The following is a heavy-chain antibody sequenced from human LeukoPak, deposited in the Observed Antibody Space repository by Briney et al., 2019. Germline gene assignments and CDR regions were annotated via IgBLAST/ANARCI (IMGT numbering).Heavy chain of an antibody. Sequence: GGSLRLSCAVSGFTFSSYAMSWVRQAPGEGLEWVSAISGSGSSTYYADSVKGRFTISRDNPKNTLYLQMNNLRAEDTAVYYCAKGYCSGGSCYSRTFDYWGQGTLVTVSS. CDR2: ISGSGSST. J-gene: IGHJ4*02. V-gene: IGHV3-23*01. D-gene: IGHD2-15*01. CDR3: AKGYCSGGSCYSRTFDY. CDR1: GFTFSSYA.